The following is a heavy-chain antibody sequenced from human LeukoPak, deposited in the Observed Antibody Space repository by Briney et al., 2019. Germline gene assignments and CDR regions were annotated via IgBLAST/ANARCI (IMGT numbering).Heavy chain of an antibody. D-gene: IGHD6-13*01. V-gene: IGHV3-23*01. CDR3: AKDAAGPEY. CDR2: ISASGGDT. Sequence: GESLRLSCAASGFTFSSYSMNWVRQAPGKGLEWVSGISASGGDTWYPDSVKGRFTISRDNSKNTLFLQMNSLRVEDTAIYYCAKDAAGPEYWGQGTRVTVSS. J-gene: IGHJ4*02. CDR1: GFTFSSYS.